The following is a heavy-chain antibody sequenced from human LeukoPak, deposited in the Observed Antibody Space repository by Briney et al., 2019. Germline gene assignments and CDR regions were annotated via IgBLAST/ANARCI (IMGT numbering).Heavy chain of an antibody. CDR1: GGSISSYY. CDR3: ARGPVSYNWNYGLFDY. V-gene: IGHV4-34*01. J-gene: IGHJ4*02. D-gene: IGHD1-7*01. Sequence: SETLSLTCTVSGGSISSYYWSWIRQPAGKGLEWIGEINHSGSTNYNPSLKSRVTISVDTSKNQFSLKLSSVTAADTAVYYCARGPVSYNWNYGLFDYWGQGTLVTVSS. CDR2: INHSGST.